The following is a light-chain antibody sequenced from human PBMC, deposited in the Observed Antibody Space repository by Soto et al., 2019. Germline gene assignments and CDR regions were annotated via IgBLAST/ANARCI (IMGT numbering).Light chain of an antibody. CDR2: DAS. Sequence: EVVMTQSPAALSVSPGERATLSCRASQSVSRNLAWHQQRPGRAPRLLIYDASTRATNIPTNFSGSGSGTEFTLTIISLQSEDFAVYYCQQYTHWPLYTFGQGTKLEIK. J-gene: IGKJ2*01. CDR3: QQYTHWPLYT. CDR1: QSVSRN. V-gene: IGKV3-15*01.